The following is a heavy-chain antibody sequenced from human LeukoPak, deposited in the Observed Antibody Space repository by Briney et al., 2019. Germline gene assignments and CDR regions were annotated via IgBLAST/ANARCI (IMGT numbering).Heavy chain of an antibody. V-gene: IGHV4-59*01. CDR3: ARGLRDYYDSSGYYGSDAFDI. Sequence: SETLSLTCTVSGGSISSYYWSWIRQPPGKGLEWIGYIYYSGSTNYNPSLKSRVTISVDTSKNQFSLKLSPVTAADTAVYYCARGLRDYYDSSGYYGSDAFDIWGQGTMVTVSS. CDR1: GGSISSYY. J-gene: IGHJ3*02. CDR2: IYYSGST. D-gene: IGHD3-22*01.